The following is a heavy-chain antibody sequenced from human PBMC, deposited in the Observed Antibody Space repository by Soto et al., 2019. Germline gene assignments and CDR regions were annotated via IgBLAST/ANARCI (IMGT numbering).Heavy chain of an antibody. Sequence: SETLSLTCTVSGGSISNYYWHWIRQPPGKGPEWIGHIYHSGSTTHNPPLKSRVSISVDMYKNQFSLRLRSVTAADTAVYYCARYSGGKMRIEAFDIWGQGTLLTVSS. D-gene: IGHD3-10*01. CDR3: ARYSGGKMRIEAFDI. V-gene: IGHV4-59*12. CDR1: GGSISNYY. CDR2: IYHSGST. J-gene: IGHJ3*02.